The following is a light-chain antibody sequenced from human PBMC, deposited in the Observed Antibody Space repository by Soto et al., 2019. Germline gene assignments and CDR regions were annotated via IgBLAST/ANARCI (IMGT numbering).Light chain of an antibody. CDR1: QSVLYSSNNQNY. J-gene: IGKJ2*01. V-gene: IGKV4-1*01. CDR3: QQYYSPPYT. Sequence: DIVMTQSPDSLAVSLGERATINCKSSQSVLYSSNNQNYLGWYQQKPGQTPKLLIYWASTRDSGVPDRFSGSGSGTDFTLTISSLQAEDVSVYYCQQYYSPPYTFGQGTRLEI. CDR2: WAS.